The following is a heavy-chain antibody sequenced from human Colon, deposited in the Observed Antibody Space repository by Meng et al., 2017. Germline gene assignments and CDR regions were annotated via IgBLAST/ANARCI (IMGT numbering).Heavy chain of an antibody. D-gene: IGHD2-15*01. CDR2: IWYDGSNK. CDR3: AREKDIVVVVAAFDY. J-gene: IGHJ4*02. Sequence: GESLKISCAASGFTFSSYGMHWVRQAPGKGLEWVAVIWYDGSNKYYADSVKGRFTISRDNSKNTLYLQMNSLRAEDTAVYYFAREKDIVVVVAAFDYWGQGTLVTVSS. V-gene: IGHV3-33*01. CDR1: GFTFSSYG.